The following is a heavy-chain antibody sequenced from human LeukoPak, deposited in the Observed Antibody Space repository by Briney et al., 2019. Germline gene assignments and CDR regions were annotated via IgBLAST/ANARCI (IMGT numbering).Heavy chain of an antibody. CDR3: EAPELDY. V-gene: IGHV3-74*01. J-gene: IGHJ4*02. D-gene: IGHD1-14*01. CDR2: IESDGSGT. Sequence: GGSLRLSCAASGFTFSKYWMHWVRQAPGKGLVWVSRIESDGSGTSYAESVKGRFTISRDNTKNTLYLQMNSLRAEDTAVYYCEAPELDYWGQGTLVTVSS. CDR1: GFTFSKYW.